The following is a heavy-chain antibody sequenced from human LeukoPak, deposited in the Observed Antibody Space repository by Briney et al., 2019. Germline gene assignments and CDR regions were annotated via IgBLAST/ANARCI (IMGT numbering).Heavy chain of an antibody. Sequence: PSETLSLTCAVYGGSFSGYYWSWIRQPPGKGLGWIGEINHSGSTNYNPSLKSRVTISVDTSKKQFSLKLSSVTAADTAVYYCARDRSSIAARRRSNWYFDLWGRGTLVTVSS. J-gene: IGHJ2*01. V-gene: IGHV4-34*01. CDR2: INHSGST. CDR1: GGSFSGYY. D-gene: IGHD6-6*01. CDR3: ARDRSSIAARRRSNWYFDL.